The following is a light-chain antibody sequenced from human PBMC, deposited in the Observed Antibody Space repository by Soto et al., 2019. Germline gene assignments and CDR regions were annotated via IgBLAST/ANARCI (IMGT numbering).Light chain of an antibody. J-gene: IGLJ2*01. V-gene: IGLV2-14*03. CDR3: SSYTTTRTVV. CDR1: SSDIGGFNY. Sequence: QSALTQPASVSGSSGQSITISCTGTSSDIGGFNYVSWYQHHPGKAPKLMIHNVSSRPSGVSNRFSGSKSGYTASLTISGLQAEDEADYYCSSYTTTRTVVFGGGTKLTVL. CDR2: NVS.